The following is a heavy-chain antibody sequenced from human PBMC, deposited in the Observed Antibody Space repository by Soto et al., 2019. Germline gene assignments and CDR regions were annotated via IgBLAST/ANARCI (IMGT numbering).Heavy chain of an antibody. CDR2: IKQDGSEK. CDR1: GFTFSSYW. Sequence: AGGSLRLSCAAAGFTFSSYWRSRVRQAPGKGLEWVANIKQDGSEKYYVDSVKGRFTISRDNAKNSLYLQMNSLRAEDTAVYYCARVHDILTGYDYWGQGVLVTVSS. V-gene: IGHV3-7*05. J-gene: IGHJ4*02. D-gene: IGHD3-9*01. CDR3: ARVHDILTGYDY.